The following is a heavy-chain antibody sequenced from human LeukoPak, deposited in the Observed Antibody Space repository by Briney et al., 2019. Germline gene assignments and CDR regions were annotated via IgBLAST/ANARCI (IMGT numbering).Heavy chain of an antibody. V-gene: IGHV4-59*08. J-gene: IGHJ4*02. CDR1: GVSIRSYY. Sequence: PSETLSLTCTVSGVSIRSYYWSWIRQPPGKGLEWIGYSYYSGSANYNPSPKSRVTISVDTSKNQFSLKLTSVTAADTAVYYCASTYYYASGTYHRPFDYWGQGTLVTASS. D-gene: IGHD3-10*01. CDR2: SYYSGSA. CDR3: ASTYYYASGTYHRPFDY.